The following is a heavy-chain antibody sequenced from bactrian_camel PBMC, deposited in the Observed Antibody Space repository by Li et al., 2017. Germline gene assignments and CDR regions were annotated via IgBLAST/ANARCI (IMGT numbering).Heavy chain of an antibody. Sequence: HVQLVESGGGSGQAGGSLRLSCAASGLSASTTCMGWFRQAPGKAREGVATIASDGRTTYADSVKGRSTISRDNDKKTVFLEMNSLKPGDAAMYYCATYSRRSTGRPGFNGYQYDVWGQGTQVTVS. D-gene: IGHD5*01. CDR3: ATYSRRSTGRPGFNGYQYDV. CDR1: GLSASTTC. V-gene: IGHV3S53*01. CDR2: IASDGRT. J-gene: IGHJ4*01.